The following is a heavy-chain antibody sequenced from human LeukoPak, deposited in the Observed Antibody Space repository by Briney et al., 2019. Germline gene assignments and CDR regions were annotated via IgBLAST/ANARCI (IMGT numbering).Heavy chain of an antibody. CDR1: GFTFSNYL. J-gene: IGHJ4*02. Sequence: GGSLRLSCVASGFTFSNYLMNWVRQAPGKGLEWVSGISHSGSSIYYADSVKGRFTISRDNSKNTLYLQMDRLKVEDTAVYYCAMALDYWGQGTLVTVSS. V-gene: IGHV3-23*01. CDR2: ISHSGSSI. CDR3: AMALDY.